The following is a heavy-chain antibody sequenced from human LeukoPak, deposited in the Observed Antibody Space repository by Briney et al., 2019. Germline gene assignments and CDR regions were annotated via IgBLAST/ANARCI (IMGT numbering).Heavy chain of an antibody. CDR1: GYTFTSYD. D-gene: IGHD5-18*01. J-gene: IGHJ4*02. CDR3: ARTPGMRSGYSYGCDY. CDR2: MNPNSGNT. Sequence: GASVKVPCKASGYTFTSYDINWVRQATGQGLEWMGWMNPNSGNTGYAQRFQGRVTMTRNTSISTAYMELSSLRSEDTAVYHCARTPGMRSGYSYGCDYWGQGTLVTVSS. V-gene: IGHV1-8*01.